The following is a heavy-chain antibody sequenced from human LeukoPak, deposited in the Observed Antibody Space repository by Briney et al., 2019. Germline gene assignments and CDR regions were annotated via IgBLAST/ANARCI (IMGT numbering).Heavy chain of an antibody. CDR1: GGSISSSSYY. D-gene: IGHD2-2*02. V-gene: IGHV4-39*07. Sequence: PSETLSLTCTVSGGSISSSSYYWGWIRQSPGKGLEWIGEINHSGSTNYNPSLKSRVTISVDTSKNQFSLKLNSVTAADTAVYYCASRYFCSSTSCYTFDYWGQGTLVTVSS. CDR2: INHSGST. CDR3: ASRYFCSSTSCYTFDY. J-gene: IGHJ4*02.